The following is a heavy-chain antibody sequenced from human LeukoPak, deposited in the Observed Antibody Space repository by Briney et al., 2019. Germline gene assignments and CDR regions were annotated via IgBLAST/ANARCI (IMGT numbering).Heavy chain of an antibody. CDR3: ARDHGSYHLFDY. CDR1: GDSISSGGYY. Sequence: SETLSLTCTVSGDSISSGGYYWGWIRQPPGKGLEWIGSIYYSGSTYYNPSLKSRVTISVDTSKNQFSLKLSSVTAADTAVYYCARDHGSYHLFDYWGQGTLVTVSS. CDR2: IYYSGST. V-gene: IGHV4-39*07. D-gene: IGHD1-26*01. J-gene: IGHJ4*02.